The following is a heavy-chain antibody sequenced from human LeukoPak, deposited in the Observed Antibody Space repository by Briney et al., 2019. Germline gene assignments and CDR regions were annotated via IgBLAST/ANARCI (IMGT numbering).Heavy chain of an antibody. Sequence: SETLSLTCTVSGGSITNYYWSWIRQPAGKGLEWIGRIYTAGTTNYNPSLKSRVTMSVDTSKNQFSLNLTSVTAAHTAIYYCARGICSGGTCYSPGAFDFWGQGTMVTVSS. CDR3: ARGICSGGTCYSPGAFDF. D-gene: IGHD2-15*01. J-gene: IGHJ3*01. V-gene: IGHV4-4*07. CDR1: GGSITNYY. CDR2: IYTAGTT.